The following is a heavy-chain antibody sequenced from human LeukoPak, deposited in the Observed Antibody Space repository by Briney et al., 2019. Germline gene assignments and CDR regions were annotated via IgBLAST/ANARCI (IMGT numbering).Heavy chain of an antibody. D-gene: IGHD6-19*01. CDR1: GFTVSSNY. J-gene: IGHJ3*02. CDR3: ARGQWLPIDAFDI. CDR2: IKQDGSEK. Sequence: PGGSLRLSCAASGFTVSSNYMSWVRQAPGKGLEWVANIKQDGSEKNYVDSVKGRFTISRDNAKNSLYLQMNSLRAEDTAVYYCARGQWLPIDAFDIWGQGTMVTVSS. V-gene: IGHV3-7*01.